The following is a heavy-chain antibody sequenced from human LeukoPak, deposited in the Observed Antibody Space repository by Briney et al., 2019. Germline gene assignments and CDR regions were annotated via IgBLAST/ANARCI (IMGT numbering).Heavy chain of an antibody. CDR1: GYTFTSYY. V-gene: IGHV1-18*04. D-gene: IGHD1-26*01. Sequence: ASVKVSCKASGYTFTSYYMHWVRQAPGQGLEWMGWISAYNGNTNYAQKLQGRVTMTTDTSTSTAYMELRSLRSDDTAVYYCARDWDDIVGATTYYYYMDVWGKGTTVTVSS. J-gene: IGHJ6*03. CDR3: ARDWDDIVGATTYYYYMDV. CDR2: ISAYNGNT.